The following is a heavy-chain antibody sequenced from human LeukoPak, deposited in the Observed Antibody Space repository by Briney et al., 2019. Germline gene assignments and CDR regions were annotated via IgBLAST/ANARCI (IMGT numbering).Heavy chain of an antibody. V-gene: IGHV1-2*02. D-gene: IGHD3-16*02. CDR3: ARGAHYDYVWGSYRYTAFGYYYYMDV. J-gene: IGHJ6*03. CDR2: ISPNSGGT. Sequence: GASVKVSCKASGYTFTGYYMHWVRQAPGQGLEWMGWISPNSGGTNYAQKFQGRVTMTRDTSISTAYMELSRLRSGDTAVYYCARGAHYDYVWGSYRYTAFGYYYYMDVWGKGTTVTVSS. CDR1: GYTFTGYY.